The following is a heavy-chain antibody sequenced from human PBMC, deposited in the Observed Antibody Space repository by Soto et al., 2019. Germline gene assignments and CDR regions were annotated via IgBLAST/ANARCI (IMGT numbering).Heavy chain of an antibody. J-gene: IGHJ1*01. D-gene: IGHD1-26*01. Sequence: ESGGGLVKPGGSLRLSCEGSGFTFSAYGMNWVRQAPGKGLEWVAYISSSSSYMYYADSVKGRFTVSRDNAEKSLYLEMNSLRGDDTAVYYCARDYPRLLPHLTSGYFQHWGQGTLVTVSS. CDR3: ARDYPRLLPHLTSGYFQH. CDR1: GFTFSAYG. CDR2: ISSSSSYM. V-gene: IGHV3-21*01.